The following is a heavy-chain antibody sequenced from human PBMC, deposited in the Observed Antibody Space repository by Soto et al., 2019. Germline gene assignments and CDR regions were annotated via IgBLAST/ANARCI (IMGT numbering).Heavy chain of an antibody. Sequence: QALGQGLEWMGIINPSGGSTSYAQKFQGRVTMTRDTSTSTVYMELSSLRSEDTAVYYCARGDSSSWYLYWGQGTLVTVSS. D-gene: IGHD6-13*01. CDR2: INPSGGST. J-gene: IGHJ4*02. V-gene: IGHV1-46*03. CDR3: ARGDSSSWYLY.